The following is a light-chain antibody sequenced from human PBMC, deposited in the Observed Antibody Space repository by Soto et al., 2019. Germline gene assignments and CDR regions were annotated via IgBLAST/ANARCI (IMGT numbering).Light chain of an antibody. CDR2: GAS. CDR1: QRVSSSY. V-gene: IGKV3-20*01. CDR3: QQYGSSSIT. J-gene: IGKJ5*01. Sequence: EIVLTQSPGTLSLSPGERATLSCRASQRVSSSYLAWYQQKPGQAPRLLIYGASSRATGIPDRFSGSGSGTDFTLTIIRLEPEDFTVYYCQQYGSSSITFGQGTRLEIK.